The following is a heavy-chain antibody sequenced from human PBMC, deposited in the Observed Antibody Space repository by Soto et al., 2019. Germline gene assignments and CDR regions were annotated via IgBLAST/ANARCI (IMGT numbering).Heavy chain of an antibody. D-gene: IGHD6-13*01. CDR2: IRSEAYGGTT. V-gene: IGHV3-49*03. Sequence: GGSLRLSCTTSGFTFGDYAMSWSRQAPGKGLEWVGVIRSEAYGGTTDYAASVKGRFTISRDDSKSIAYLQMNSLKSEDTGVYYCTKYTYTSRYAYYGMDVWGHGTTVTVSS. CDR3: TKYTYTSRYAYYGMDV. CDR1: GFTFGDYA. J-gene: IGHJ6*02.